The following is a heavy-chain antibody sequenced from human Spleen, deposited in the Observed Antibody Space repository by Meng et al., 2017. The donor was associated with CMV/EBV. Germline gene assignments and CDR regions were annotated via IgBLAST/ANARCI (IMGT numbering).Heavy chain of an antibody. CDR3: ARDKRSYVRDY. V-gene: IGHV3-48*04. CDR2: ISTSGSGSSM. D-gene: IGHD1-26*01. Sequence: GESLKISCAASGFTFKAYSMTWVRQAPGKGLEWISYISTSGSGSSMYYADSVKGRCAISRDNAKQTLYLQMNSLRAEDTAVYYCARDKRSYVRDYWGQGTLVTVSS. J-gene: IGHJ4*02. CDR1: GFTFKAYS.